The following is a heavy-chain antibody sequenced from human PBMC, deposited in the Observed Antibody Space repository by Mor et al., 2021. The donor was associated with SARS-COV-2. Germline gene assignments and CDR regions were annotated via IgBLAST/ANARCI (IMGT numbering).Heavy chain of an antibody. CDR3: ARALFSQEGVAALPLSP. J-gene: IGHJ5*02. V-gene: IGHV3-30-3*01. CDR2: ISYDGSNK. Sequence: DWVRQAPGKGLEWVAVISYDGSNKYYADSVKGRFTISRDNSKNTLYLQMNSLRAEDTAVYYCARALFSQEGVAALPLSPWGQ. D-gene: IGHD2-15*01.